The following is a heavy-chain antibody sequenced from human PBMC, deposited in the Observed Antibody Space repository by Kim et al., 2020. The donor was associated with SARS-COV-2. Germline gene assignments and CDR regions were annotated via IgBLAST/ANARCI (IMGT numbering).Heavy chain of an antibody. CDR2: INHSGST. J-gene: IGHJ2*01. CDR1: GGSFSGYY. D-gene: IGHD6-19*01. V-gene: IGHV4-34*01. CDR3: ARKGRGWFVGINWYFYL. Sequence: SETLSLTCAVYGGSFSGYYWSWIRQPPGKGLEWIGEINHSGSTNYNPSLKSRVTISVDTSKNQFSLKLSSVTAADTAVYYCARKGRGWFVGINWYFYLWG.